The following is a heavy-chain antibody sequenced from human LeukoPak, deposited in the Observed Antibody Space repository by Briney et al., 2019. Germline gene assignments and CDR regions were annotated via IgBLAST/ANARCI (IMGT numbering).Heavy chain of an antibody. CDR3: ARYSYGLGLSFDY. CDR1: GGSISSYY. D-gene: IGHD5-18*01. Sequence: SETLSLTCTVSGGSISSYYWSWIRQPPGKGLEWIGYIYYSGSTNYNPSLKSRVTISVDTSKNQFSLKLSSVTAADTAVYYCARYSYGLGLSFDYWGQGTLVTASS. V-gene: IGHV4-59*01. CDR2: IYYSGST. J-gene: IGHJ4*02.